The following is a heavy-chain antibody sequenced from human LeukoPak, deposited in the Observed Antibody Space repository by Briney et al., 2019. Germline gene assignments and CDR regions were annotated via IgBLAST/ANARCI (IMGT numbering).Heavy chain of an antibody. CDR2: LKSKTDGGAT. V-gene: IGHV3-15*01. J-gene: IGHJ4*02. D-gene: IGHD1-1*01. CDR1: RFTFTNAW. Sequence: PGGSLILSCSVSRFTFTNAWMSWVRPATGAGVEWLGRLKSKTDGGATDYAAPVKARFTISRDDSRNTVYLEMNSLESEDTAVYYCSTGYGTNDFWGQGTLVTVSS. CDR3: STGYGTNDF.